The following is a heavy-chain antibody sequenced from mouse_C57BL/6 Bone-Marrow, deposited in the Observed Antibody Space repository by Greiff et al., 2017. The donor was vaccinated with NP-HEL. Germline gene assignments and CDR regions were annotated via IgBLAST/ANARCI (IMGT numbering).Heavy chain of an antibody. D-gene: IGHD2-5*01. V-gene: IGHV14-4*01. CDR3: TFTYSNYEAWFAY. Sequence: EVKLVESGAELVRPGASVKLSCTASGFNIKDDYMHWVKQRPEQGLEWIGWIDPENGDTEYASKFQGKATITADTSSNTAYLQLSSLTSEDTAVYFCTFTYSNYEAWFAYWGQGTLVTVSA. CDR2: IDPENGDT. J-gene: IGHJ3*01. CDR1: GFNIKDDY.